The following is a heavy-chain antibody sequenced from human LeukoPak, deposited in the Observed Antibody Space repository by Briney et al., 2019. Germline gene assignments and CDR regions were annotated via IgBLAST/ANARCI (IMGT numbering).Heavy chain of an antibody. CDR3: ARERASCYFDY. D-gene: IGHD2-2*01. CDR2: ISNDGGYI. J-gene: IGHJ4*02. Sequence: PGGSLRLSCAASGVTFSPYTMHWFRQAPGKGLEWVAVISNDGGYINYADSVRGRFTISRDNSKNTLYLQMNSLRAEDTAVYYCARERASCYFDYWGQGNLVTVSS. V-gene: IGHV3-30*04. CDR1: GVTFSPYT.